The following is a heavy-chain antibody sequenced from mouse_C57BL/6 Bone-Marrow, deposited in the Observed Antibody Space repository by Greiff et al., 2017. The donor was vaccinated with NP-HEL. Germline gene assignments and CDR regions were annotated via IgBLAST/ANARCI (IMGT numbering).Heavy chain of an antibody. CDR3: ASHGNYAMDY. D-gene: IGHD1-1*01. CDR1: GYTFTSYW. V-gene: IGHV1-7*01. CDR2: INPSTGYT. Sequence: VKLMESGAELAKPGASVKMSCKASGYTFTSYWMHWVKQRPGQGLEWIGYINPSTGYTEYNQKFKDKATLTADKSSSTAYMQLSSLTSEDSAVYYCASHGNYAMDYWGQGTSVTVSS. J-gene: IGHJ4*01.